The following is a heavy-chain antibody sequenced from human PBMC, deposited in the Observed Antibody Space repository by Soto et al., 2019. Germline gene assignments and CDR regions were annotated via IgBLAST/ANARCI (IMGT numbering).Heavy chain of an antibody. CDR2: IIPIFGTA. J-gene: IGHJ5*02. V-gene: IGHV1-69*06. Sequence: QVQLVQSGAEVKKPGSSVKVSCQASGGTFSSYAISWVRQAPGQGLEWMGGIIPIFGTANYAQKFQGRVTITADKSTSTAYMERSSLRSEDTAVYYCASHCSGGSCYSRFDPWGQGTLVTVAS. D-gene: IGHD2-15*01. CDR1: GGTFSSYA. CDR3: ASHCSGGSCYSRFDP.